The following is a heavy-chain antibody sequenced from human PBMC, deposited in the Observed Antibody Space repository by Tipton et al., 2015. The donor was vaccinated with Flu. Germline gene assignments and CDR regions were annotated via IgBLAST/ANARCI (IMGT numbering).Heavy chain of an antibody. CDR3: ARTTYDYTNYGTPGAYGMDV. D-gene: IGHD3-16*01. Sequence: TLSLTCTVSGDSISSDYYWGWIRQFPGKGLEWIGSISRSGATNYNPSLKSRVTMSADTSKNQFSLRLTSVTAADTAVYYCARTTYDYTNYGTPGAYGMDVWSQGTTVTVSS. J-gene: IGHJ6*02. V-gene: IGHV4-38-2*02. CDR1: GDSISSDYY. CDR2: ISRSGAT.